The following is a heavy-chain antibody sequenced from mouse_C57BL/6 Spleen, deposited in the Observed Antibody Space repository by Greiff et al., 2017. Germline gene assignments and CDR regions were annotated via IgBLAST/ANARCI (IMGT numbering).Heavy chain of an antibody. CDR3: ARWDYYGSSGDYYAMDY. D-gene: IGHD1-1*01. V-gene: IGHV1-26*01. CDR2: INPNNGGT. CDR1: GYTFTDYY. J-gene: IGHJ4*01. Sequence: VQLQQSGPELVKPGASVKISCKASGYTFTDYYMNWVKQSHGKSLEWIGDINPNNGGTSYNQKFKGKATLTVDKSSSTAYMELRSLTSEDSAVYYCARWDYYGSSGDYYAMDYWGQGTSVTVSS.